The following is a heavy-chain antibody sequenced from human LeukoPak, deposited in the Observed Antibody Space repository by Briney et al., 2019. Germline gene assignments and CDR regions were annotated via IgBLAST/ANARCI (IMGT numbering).Heavy chain of an antibody. CDR1: GFTFNSYA. D-gene: IGHD6-19*01. CDR2: VSGSGGIT. CDR3: AKTTAGNSSGRNPGWPVDY. V-gene: IGHV3-23*01. J-gene: IGHJ4*02. Sequence: TGGSLRLSCAASGFTFNSYAMTWVRQAPGKGLEWVSHVSGSGGITYYADSVKGRFTTFRDNSKNTLYLQMNSLRADDTAVYYCAKTTAGNSSGRNPGWPVDYWGQGALVTVSS.